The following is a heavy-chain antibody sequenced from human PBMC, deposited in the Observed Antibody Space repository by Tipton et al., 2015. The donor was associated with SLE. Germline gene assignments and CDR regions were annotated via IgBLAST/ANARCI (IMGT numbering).Heavy chain of an antibody. J-gene: IGHJ4*02. Sequence: GSLRLSCAASGFTVSSNYMSWVRQAPGKGLEWVSVIYSGGSTYYADSVKGRFTISRHNSKTTLYLQMNSLRAEDTAVYYCASRASSGYYSFDYWGQGTLVTVSS. CDR3: ASRASSGYYSFDY. CDR1: GFTVSSNY. V-gene: IGHV3-53*04. CDR2: IYSGGST. D-gene: IGHD3-22*01.